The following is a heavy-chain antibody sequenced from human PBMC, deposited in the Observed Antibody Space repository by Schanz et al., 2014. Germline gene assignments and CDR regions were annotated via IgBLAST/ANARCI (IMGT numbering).Heavy chain of an antibody. Sequence: EVQLLESGGGLVQPGGSLRLSCAASGFGFSSYSMNWVRQAPGKGLEWVSSISSGGGSTYYADSVKGRFTISRDNSKNTLYLQMNSPRPEDTAVYYCARGGFGEVSYFDYWGQGTLVTVSS. J-gene: IGHJ4*02. V-gene: IGHV3-23*01. D-gene: IGHD3-10*01. CDR1: GFGFSSYS. CDR3: ARGGFGEVSYFDY. CDR2: ISSGGGST.